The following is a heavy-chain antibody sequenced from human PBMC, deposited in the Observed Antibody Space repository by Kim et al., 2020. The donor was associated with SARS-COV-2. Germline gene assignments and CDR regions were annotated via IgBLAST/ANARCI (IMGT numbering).Heavy chain of an antibody. V-gene: IGHV3-23*01. D-gene: IGHD6-13*01. CDR3: AKSRGVGSWGYYYYYYGMDV. CDR2: ISGSGGST. CDR1: GFTFSSYA. Sequence: GGSLRLSCAASGFTFSSYAMSWVRQAPGKGLEWVSAISGSGGSTYYADSVKGRFTISRDNSKNTLYLQMNSLRAEDTAVYYCAKSRGVGSWGYYYYYYGMDVLGQGTTVTVSS. J-gene: IGHJ6*02.